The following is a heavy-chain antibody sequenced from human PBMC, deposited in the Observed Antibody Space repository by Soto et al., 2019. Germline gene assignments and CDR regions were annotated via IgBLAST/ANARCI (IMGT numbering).Heavy chain of an antibody. V-gene: IGHV3-33*01. CDR1: GFTFSSYG. CDR3: ARDLSIAARRGFDY. Sequence: GGSLRLSCAASGFTFSSYGMHWVRQAPGKGLEWVAVIWYDGSNKYYADSVKGRFTISRDNSKNTLYLQMNSLRAEDTAVYYCARDLSIAARRGFDYWGQGTLVTVSS. J-gene: IGHJ4*02. D-gene: IGHD6-6*01. CDR2: IWYDGSNK.